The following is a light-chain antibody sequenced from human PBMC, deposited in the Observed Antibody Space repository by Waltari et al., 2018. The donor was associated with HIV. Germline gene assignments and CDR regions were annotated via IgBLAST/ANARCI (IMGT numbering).Light chain of an antibody. CDR1: QSILHGSNDKNY. V-gene: IGKV4-1*01. J-gene: IGKJ1*01. CDR2: WAS. Sequence: DTVLTKSPESLAVSRGERNNINCTSSQSILHGSNDKNYLAWYQQMAGQSPKLLIDWASTRESGVPDRFNGSVSGTDFTLTISSLQAEDVAVYYCQQYYKTPWTFGRGTKVQI. CDR3: QQYYKTPWT.